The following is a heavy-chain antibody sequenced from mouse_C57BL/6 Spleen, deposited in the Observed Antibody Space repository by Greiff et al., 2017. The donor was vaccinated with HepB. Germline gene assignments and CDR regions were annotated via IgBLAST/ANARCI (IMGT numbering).Heavy chain of an antibody. Sequence: VQLQQSGAELVRPGTSVKVSCKASGYAFTNYLIEWVKQRPGQGLEWIGVINPGSGGTNYNEKFKGKATMNADKSSSTAYMQLSSLTSEDSAVYFCARGLFYAMDYWGQGTSVTVSS. CDR1: GYAFTNYL. CDR2: INPGSGGT. D-gene: IGHD3-3*01. V-gene: IGHV1-54*01. J-gene: IGHJ4*01. CDR3: ARGLFYAMDY.